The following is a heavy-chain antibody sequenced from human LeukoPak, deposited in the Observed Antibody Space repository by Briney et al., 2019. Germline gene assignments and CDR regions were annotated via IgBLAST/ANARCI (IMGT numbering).Heavy chain of an antibody. Sequence: PGGSLRLSCAASGFTFSNYWVTWVRQAPGKGLEWVGRTRNKANSYTTEYAASVKGRFTISRDDSKNSLYLQMNSLKTEDTAVYYCARGRNTAMGPAPVDFDYWGQGTLVTVSS. J-gene: IGHJ4*02. D-gene: IGHD5-18*01. V-gene: IGHV3-72*01. CDR2: TRNKANSYTT. CDR3: ARGRNTAMGPAPVDFDY. CDR1: GFTFSNYW.